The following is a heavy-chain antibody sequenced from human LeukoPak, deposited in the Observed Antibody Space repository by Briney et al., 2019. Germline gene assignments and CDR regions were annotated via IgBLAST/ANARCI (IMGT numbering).Heavy chain of an antibody. J-gene: IGHJ3*02. CDR1: GYTFTNYG. CDR3: ARGGRWELPRPYAFDI. CDR2: ISAYNGHT. D-gene: IGHD1-26*01. Sequence: ASVKVSCKASGYTFTNYGIIWVRQAPGRGLEWMGWISAYNGHTNYAQKLQGRVTMTTDTSTSTAYMELRSLRSDDTAFYYCARGGRWELPRPYAFDIWGQGTMVTVSS. V-gene: IGHV1-18*01.